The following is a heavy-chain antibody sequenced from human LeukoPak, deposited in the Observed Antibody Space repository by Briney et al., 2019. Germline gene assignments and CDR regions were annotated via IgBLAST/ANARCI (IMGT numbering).Heavy chain of an antibody. Sequence: GGSLRLSCAASGFTFSSYGMHWVRQAPGKGLEWVAVISYDGSNKYYADSVKGRFTISRDNSKNTLYLQMNSLRAGDTAVYYCAKPTAMVISETFDYWGQGTLVTVSS. CDR2: ISYDGSNK. CDR1: GFTFSSYG. D-gene: IGHD5-18*01. V-gene: IGHV3-30*18. J-gene: IGHJ4*02. CDR3: AKPTAMVISETFDY.